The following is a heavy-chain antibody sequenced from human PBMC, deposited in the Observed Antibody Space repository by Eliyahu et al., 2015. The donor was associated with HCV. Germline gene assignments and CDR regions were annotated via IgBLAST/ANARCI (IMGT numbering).Heavy chain of an antibody. Sequence: EVQLVESGGGLVKPGGSLRLSCAASGFTFSDSSMNWVRQAPGKGLEWVXSISXSGTXTXXAASLKGRITISRDNAKNSLYLQMNSLRAEDTAVYYCARDNFAGNSRDFDYWGQGTLVTVSS. CDR1: GFTFSDSS. J-gene: IGHJ4*02. V-gene: IGHV3-21*02. CDR2: ISXSGTXT. D-gene: IGHD4-23*01. CDR3: ARDNFAGNSRDFDY.